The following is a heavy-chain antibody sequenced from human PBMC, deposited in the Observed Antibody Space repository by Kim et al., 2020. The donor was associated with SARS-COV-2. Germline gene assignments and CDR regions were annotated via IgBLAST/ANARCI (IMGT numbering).Heavy chain of an antibody. J-gene: IGHJ4*02. D-gene: IGHD2-15*01. CDR2: MKEDGGES. V-gene: IGHV3-7*01. CDR3: ARDDGNRVVDY. CDR1: GFSFSSYW. Sequence: GGSLRLSCAASGFSFSSYWMSWVRQAPGKGLEWVANMKEDGGESYYVDSVKGRFTISRDNAKNSLYLQMVSLRVEDTAVYYCARDDGNRVVDYWGQGTLVTVSS.